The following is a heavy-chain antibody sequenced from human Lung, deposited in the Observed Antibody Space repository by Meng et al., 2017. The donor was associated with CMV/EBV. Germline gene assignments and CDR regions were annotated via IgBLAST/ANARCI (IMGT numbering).Heavy chain of an antibody. CDR3: ARFPFDC. J-gene: IGHJ4*02. CDR2: IYKSGRT. V-gene: IGHV4-38-2*02. CDR1: GYSISSGYY. Sequence: SETLSLTCTVSGYSISSGYYWGWIRQPPGKGLEWIGNIYKSGRTFYSPSLKTRVTMSVDTSKNQFSLKLRSVTAADTAVYYCARFPFDCWGQGTLVTVSS.